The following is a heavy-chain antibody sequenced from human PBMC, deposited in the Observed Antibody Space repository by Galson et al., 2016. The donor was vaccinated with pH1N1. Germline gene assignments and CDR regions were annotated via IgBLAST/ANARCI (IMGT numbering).Heavy chain of an antibody. J-gene: IGHJ4*02. D-gene: IGHD1-26*01. V-gene: IGHV3-21*01. CDR1: GFPFSRYV. CDR2: ISGPGISI. CDR3: ARAGGGYPFDY. Sequence: SLRLSCAASGFPFSRYVMNWVRQAPGKGLEWVSSISGPGISIYYADSVRGRVTISRDNAKKSLYLQMDSLRVDDTAVYYCARAGGGYPFDYWGQGSLVTVSS.